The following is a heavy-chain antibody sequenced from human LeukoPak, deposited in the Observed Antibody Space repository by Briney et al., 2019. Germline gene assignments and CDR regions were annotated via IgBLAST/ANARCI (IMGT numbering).Heavy chain of an antibody. V-gene: IGHV3-23*01. J-gene: IGHJ4*02. CDR3: AKAVRYYYDSSGYPYYFDY. D-gene: IGHD3-22*01. CDR1: GFTFSSYA. Sequence: GGSLRLSCAASGFTFSSYAMSWVRQAPGKGLEWVSAISGSGGSTYYADSVKGRFTISRDSSKNTLYLQMNSLRAEDTAVYYCAKAVRYYYDSSGYPYYFDYWGQGTLVTVSS. CDR2: ISGSGGST.